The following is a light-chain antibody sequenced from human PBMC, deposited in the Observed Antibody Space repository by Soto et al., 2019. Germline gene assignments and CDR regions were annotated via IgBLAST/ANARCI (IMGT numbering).Light chain of an antibody. CDR1: SSDVGAYNY. CDR2: EVT. CDR3: ASYAGGKNFYV. J-gene: IGLJ1*01. Sequence: QSALTQPASVSGSPGQSITISCTGTSSDVGAYNYVSWYRQHPGKAPKLVIYEVTKRPSGVPDRFSGSKSGNTASLTVSGLQAEDEADYHCASYAGGKNFYVFGTGTKVTVL. V-gene: IGLV2-8*01.